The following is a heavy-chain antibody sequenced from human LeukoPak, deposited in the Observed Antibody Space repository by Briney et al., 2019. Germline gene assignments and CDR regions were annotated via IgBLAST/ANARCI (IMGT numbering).Heavy chain of an antibody. J-gene: IGHJ4*02. V-gene: IGHV4-61*08. Sequence: SETLSLTCTVSGGSVSNVDYYWSWIRQPPGKGLEWIGYIYYSGSTNYNPSLKSRVTISVDTSKNQFSLKLTSVTAADTAVYYCARRNNNSSGYYSIYFDSWGQGTLVTVSS. CDR2: IYYSGST. D-gene: IGHD3-22*01. CDR1: GGSVSNVDYY. CDR3: ARRNNNSSGYYSIYFDS.